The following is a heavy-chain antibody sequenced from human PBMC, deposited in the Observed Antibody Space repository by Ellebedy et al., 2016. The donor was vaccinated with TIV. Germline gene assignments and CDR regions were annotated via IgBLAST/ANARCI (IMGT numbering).Heavy chain of an antibody. J-gene: IGHJ4*02. CDR3: VRGEYDSQLDF. Sequence: GESLKISCTASGFTFSDRSLNWVRQAPGKGLEWVACISSSSIYIYYADSVKGRFTISRDNAKNSLFLHLNSLTDADTAMYFCVRGEYDSQLDFWGQGTPVTVSS. CDR1: GFTFSDRS. V-gene: IGHV3-21*01. D-gene: IGHD3-3*01. CDR2: ISSSSIYI.